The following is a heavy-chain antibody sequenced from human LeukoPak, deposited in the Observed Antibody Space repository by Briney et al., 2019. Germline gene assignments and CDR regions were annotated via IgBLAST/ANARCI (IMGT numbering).Heavy chain of an antibody. CDR2: IRYDGSNK. J-gene: IGHJ3*02. D-gene: IGHD3-9*01. V-gene: IGHV3-30*02. Sequence: GGSLRLSCAASGFTFSSYGMHWVRQAPGKGLEWVAFIRYDGSNKYYADSAKGRFTISRDNSKNTLYLQMNSLRAEDTAVYYCARDWYDNSDAFDIWGQGTMVTVSS. CDR1: GFTFSSYG. CDR3: ARDWYDNSDAFDI.